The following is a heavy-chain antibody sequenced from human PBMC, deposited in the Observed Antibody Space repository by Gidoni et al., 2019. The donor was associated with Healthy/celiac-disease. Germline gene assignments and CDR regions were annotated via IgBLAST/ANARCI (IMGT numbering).Heavy chain of an antibody. CDR2: ISYDGSNK. D-gene: IGHD2-15*01. CDR3: AKEGGYCSGGSCFDY. CDR1: GFTFSSYG. Sequence: QVQLVESGGGVVQPGRSLRLSCAASGFTFSSYGMHWVRQATGKGLEWVAVISYDGSNKYYADSVKGRFTISRDNSKNTLYLQMNSLRAEDTAVYYCAKEGGYCSGGSCFDYWGQGTLVTVSS. J-gene: IGHJ4*02. V-gene: IGHV3-30*18.